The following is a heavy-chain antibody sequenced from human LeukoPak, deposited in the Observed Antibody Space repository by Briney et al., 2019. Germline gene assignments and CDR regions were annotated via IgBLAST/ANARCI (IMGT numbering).Heavy chain of an antibody. J-gene: IGHJ6*02. V-gene: IGHV4-34*01. CDR1: GGSFSGYY. Sequence: SETLSLTCAVYGGSFSGYYWSWIRQPPGKGLEWIGEINHSGSTNYNPSLKSRVTISVDTSKNQFSLKLSSVTAADTAVYYCARGPPSGWGFTQYYYGMDVWGQGTTVTVSS. CDR3: ARGPPSGWGFTQYYYGMDV. D-gene: IGHD3-16*01. CDR2: INHSGST.